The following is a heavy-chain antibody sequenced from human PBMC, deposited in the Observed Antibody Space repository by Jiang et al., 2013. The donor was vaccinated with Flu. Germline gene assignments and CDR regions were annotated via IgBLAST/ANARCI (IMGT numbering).Heavy chain of an antibody. V-gene: IGHV4-34*01. CDR2: INHSGST. D-gene: IGHD2-15*01. Sequence: KGLEWIGEINHSGSTNYNPSLKSRVTISVDTSKNQFSLKLSSVTAADTAVYYCARRTYCSGGSCYALPNWGQGTLVTVSS. J-gene: IGHJ4*02. CDR3: ARRTYCSGGSCYALPN.